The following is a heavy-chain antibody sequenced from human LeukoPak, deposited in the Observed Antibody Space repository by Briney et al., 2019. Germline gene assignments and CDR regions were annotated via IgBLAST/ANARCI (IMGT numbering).Heavy chain of an antibody. D-gene: IGHD3-10*01. CDR3: ARQGGSGMRAFDI. Sequence: SETLSLTCTVSGGSISSSSYYWGWIRQPPGKGLGWIGSIYYSGSTYYNPSLKSRVTISVDTSKNQFSLKLSSVTAADTAVYYCARQGGSGMRAFDIWGQGTMVTVSS. J-gene: IGHJ3*02. CDR1: GGSISSSSYY. CDR2: IYYSGST. V-gene: IGHV4-39*01.